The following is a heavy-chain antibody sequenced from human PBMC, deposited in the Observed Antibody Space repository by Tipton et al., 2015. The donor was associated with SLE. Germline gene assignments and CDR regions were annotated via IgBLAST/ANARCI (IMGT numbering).Heavy chain of an antibody. J-gene: IGHJ6*03. CDR2: IYPGDSDT. Sequence: QSGAEGKKPGESMKISCKGSGYNFTNYTIAWVRQMPGKGLEWMGIIYPGDSDTRYSPSFQSQDTISAVKSISTAYLQWSSLKASDAATYYWARLGGSCSGGSCYYYYYMDVWGKGTTVTVSS. D-gene: IGHD2-15*01. V-gene: IGHV5-51*03. CDR1: GYNFTNYT. CDR3: ARLGGSCSGGSCYYYYYMDV.